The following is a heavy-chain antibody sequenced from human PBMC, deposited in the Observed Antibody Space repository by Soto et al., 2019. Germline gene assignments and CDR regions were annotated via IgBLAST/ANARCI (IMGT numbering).Heavy chain of an antibody. CDR2: TSYTSKWFH. CDR3: ARAVEYSSGWSFKNNWFYP. CDR1: GDSVSRISAA. J-gene: IGHJ5*02. D-gene: IGHD6-19*01. Sequence: SQTLSLTCDISGDSVSRISAAWNWIRQSPSRGLEWLGRTSYTSKWFHEYAESVKSRITINPDTAKNQFSLHLNSVTPEDTAVYYCARAVEYSSGWSFKNNWFYPWGQGTLVTVSS. V-gene: IGHV6-1*01.